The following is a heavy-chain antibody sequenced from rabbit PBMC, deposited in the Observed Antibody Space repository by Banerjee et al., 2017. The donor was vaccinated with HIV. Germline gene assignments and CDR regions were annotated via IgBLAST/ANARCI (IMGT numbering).Heavy chain of an antibody. CDR2: IYAGSSGST. CDR1: GFSFSSSYY. D-gene: IGHD8-1*01. Sequence: QSLEESGGGLVQPEGSLTLTCTASGFSFSSSYYMCWVRQAPGKGLEWIACIYAGSSGSTYYASWAKGRFTISKTSSTTVTLQMTSLTAADTATYFCARDRDTGSVYYFDLWGPGTLVTVS. CDR3: ARDRDTGSVYYFDL. V-gene: IGHV1S40*01. J-gene: IGHJ4*01.